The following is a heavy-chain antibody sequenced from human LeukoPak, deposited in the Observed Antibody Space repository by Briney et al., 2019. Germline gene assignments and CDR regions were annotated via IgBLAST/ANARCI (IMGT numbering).Heavy chain of an antibody. J-gene: IGHJ4*02. Sequence: SETLSLTCTVSGDSISGFYWSWIRQPPGKGLEWIGYIYYSGSTNYNPSLKSRFTISVDTSKNQFSLKLSSGTAADTAVYYCARNTPTYHYDSSGYGIPKPFDYWGEGTLVTVSS. D-gene: IGHD3-22*01. CDR1: GDSISGFY. V-gene: IGHV4-59*01. CDR3: ARNTPTYHYDSSGYGIPKPFDY. CDR2: IYYSGST.